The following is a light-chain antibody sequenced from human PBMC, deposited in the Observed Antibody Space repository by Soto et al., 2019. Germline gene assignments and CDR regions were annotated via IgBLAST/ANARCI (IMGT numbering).Light chain of an antibody. Sequence: QSVLTQPASVSGSPGQSITISCTGTSSDIGADNSASWYQQHPGKAPQLMIYAVSHRPSRVSSRFSGSKSGNTISLTISGIQAEDEADYYCSSFTTSSHVVFGGGTKVTVL. J-gene: IGLJ2*01. CDR3: SSFTTSSHVV. V-gene: IGLV2-14*03. CDR1: SSDIGADNS. CDR2: AVS.